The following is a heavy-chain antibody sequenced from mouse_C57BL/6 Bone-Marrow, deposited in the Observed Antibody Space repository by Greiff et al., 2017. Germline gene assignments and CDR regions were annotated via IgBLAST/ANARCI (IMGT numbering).Heavy chain of an antibody. V-gene: IGHV1-26*01. Sequence: EVQLQQSGPELVKPGASVKISCKASGYTFTDYYMNWVKQSHGKSLEWIGDINPNNGGTSYNQKFKGKATLTVDKSSSTAYMELRSLTSEDSAVYYCARIYYYGSSYVGYWGQGTTLTVSS. D-gene: IGHD1-1*01. CDR1: GYTFTDYY. CDR3: ARIYYYGSSYVGY. J-gene: IGHJ2*01. CDR2: INPNNGGT.